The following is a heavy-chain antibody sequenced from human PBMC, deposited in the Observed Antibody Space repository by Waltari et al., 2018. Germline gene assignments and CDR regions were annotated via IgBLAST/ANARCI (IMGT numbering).Heavy chain of an antibody. D-gene: IGHD5-18*01. CDR3: ASGGYSYGYGY. CDR1: GYSISSGYS. V-gene: IGHV4-38-2*02. CDR2: IYHSGST. J-gene: IGHJ4*02. Sequence: QVQLQESGPGLVKPSETLSLTCTVSGYSISSGYSWGWIRQPPGKGLEWIGSIYHSGSTYYNPSLKSRVTISVDTSKNQFSLKLSSVNAADTAVYYCASGGYSYGYGYWGQGTLVTVSS.